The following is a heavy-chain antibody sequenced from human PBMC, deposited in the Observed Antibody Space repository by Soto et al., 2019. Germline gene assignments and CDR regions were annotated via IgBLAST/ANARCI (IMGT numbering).Heavy chain of an antibody. CDR1: GDSITSGVHY. J-gene: IGHJ4*02. Sequence: TLSLTCTVSGDSITSGVHYWSWIRKHPGKGLEWIGYIFYSGPTYYNTSLKSRVTISVDTSKNQFSLKLNSVTAADTSVYYCAREYSMTVVAPGYWGQGTLVTVSS. D-gene: IGHD3-22*01. CDR3: AREYSMTVVAPGY. V-gene: IGHV4-31*03. CDR2: IFYSGPT.